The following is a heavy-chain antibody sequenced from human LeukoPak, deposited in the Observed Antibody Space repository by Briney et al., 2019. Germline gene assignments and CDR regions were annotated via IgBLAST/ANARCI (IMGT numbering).Heavy chain of an antibody. J-gene: IGHJ6*03. D-gene: IGHD2-15*01. CDR2: IIPIFGTA. Sequence: ASVKVSCKASGGTFSSYAISWVRQAPGQGLEWMGGIIPIFGTANYAQKFQGRVTITADKSTSTAYMELSSLRAEDTAVYYCARDGTPLPRYCSGGSCYLSYYYYYMDVWGKGTTVTVSS. CDR1: GGTFSSYA. CDR3: ARDGTPLPRYCSGGSCYLSYYYYYMDV. V-gene: IGHV1-69*06.